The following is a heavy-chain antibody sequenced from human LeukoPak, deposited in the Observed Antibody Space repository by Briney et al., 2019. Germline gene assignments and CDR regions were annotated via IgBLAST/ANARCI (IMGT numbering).Heavy chain of an antibody. CDR2: IRYDGSNK. Sequence: GGSLRLSCAASGFTFNSYGMHWVRQAPGKGLEWVAFIRYDGSNKYYADSVKGRFTISRDNSKNTLYLQMNSLRAEDTAVYYCAKEGGQDTAMVTIYYMDVWGKGTTVTVSS. J-gene: IGHJ6*03. V-gene: IGHV3-30*02. D-gene: IGHD5-18*01. CDR3: AKEGGQDTAMVTIYYMDV. CDR1: GFTFNSYG.